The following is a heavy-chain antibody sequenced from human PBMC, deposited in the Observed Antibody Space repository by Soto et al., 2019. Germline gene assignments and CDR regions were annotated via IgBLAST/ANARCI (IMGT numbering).Heavy chain of an antibody. D-gene: IGHD2-8*01. CDR3: ARPKVWPDVGAFDI. CDR2: INHSGST. CDR1: GGSFSGYY. J-gene: IGHJ3*02. Sequence: SETLSLTCAVYGGSFSGYYWSWIRQPPGKGLEWIGEINHSGSTNYNPSLKSRVTISVDTSKNQFSLKLSSVTAADTAVYYCARPKVWPDVGAFDIWGQGTMVTVSS. V-gene: IGHV4-34*01.